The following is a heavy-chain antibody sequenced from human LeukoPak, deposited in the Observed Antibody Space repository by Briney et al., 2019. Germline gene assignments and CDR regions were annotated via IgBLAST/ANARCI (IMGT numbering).Heavy chain of an antibody. J-gene: IGHJ3*01. CDR2: IYPGESDT. Sequence: GEALKISFKGSGYRFASYWIAWGRPRPGKGGEWMGIIYPGESDTTYSPSFQGQVTISADKSIRTAYLQWNSLEASDTAMYYCARHRARRSAFDVWGQGTLVTVSS. V-gene: IGHV5-51*01. CDR3: ARHRARRSAFDV. CDR1: GYRFASYW. D-gene: IGHD6-25*01.